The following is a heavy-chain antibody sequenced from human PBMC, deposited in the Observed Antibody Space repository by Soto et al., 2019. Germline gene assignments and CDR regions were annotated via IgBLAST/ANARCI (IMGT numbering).Heavy chain of an antibody. V-gene: IGHV3-53*01. Sequence: GSLRLSCNASGFTVSSTYMCCVRQAPGMVLEWVAVIESGGSTHYADSVKGRFTISRDIPKNMIYLQLHTLRAEDTAVYYCAKDLGPLRLLNYYFYGLDVWGQGTAVTVSS. CDR3: AKDLGPLRLLNYYFYGLDV. D-gene: IGHD2-15*01. CDR2: IESGGST. CDR1: GFTVSSTY. J-gene: IGHJ6*02.